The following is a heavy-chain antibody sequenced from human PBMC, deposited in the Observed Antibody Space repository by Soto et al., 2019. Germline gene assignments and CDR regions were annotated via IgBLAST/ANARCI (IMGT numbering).Heavy chain of an antibody. D-gene: IGHD3-10*01. J-gene: IGHJ4*02. CDR1: GFTFSSYA. Sequence: PGGSLRLSCAASGFTFSSYAMSWVRQAPGKGLEWVSAISGSGGSTYYADSVKGRFTISRDDAVNSLYLQMSSLRAEDTAVYFCVTGDHADYWGQGTLVTVSS. V-gene: IGHV3-23*01. CDR3: VTGDHADY. CDR2: ISGSGGST.